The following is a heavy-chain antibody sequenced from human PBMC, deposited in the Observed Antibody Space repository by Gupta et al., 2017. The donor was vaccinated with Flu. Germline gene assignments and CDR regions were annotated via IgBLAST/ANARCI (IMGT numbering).Heavy chain of an antibody. Sequence: QVHLQQWGAGLLKPSETVSLTCAVYGGSFSGYYWTWIRQPPGKGLEWIGEINHSGTTNYNPSLESRVTISVDTSKNQFSLKLRSVTAADTAVYYCASKPPPIGVGSFDWSIKYGNYFDSWGQGTLVIVSS. CDR1: GGSFSGYY. J-gene: IGHJ4*02. D-gene: IGHD3-9*01. CDR2: INHSGTT. V-gene: IGHV4-34*01. CDR3: ASKPPPIGVGSFDWSIKYGNYFDS.